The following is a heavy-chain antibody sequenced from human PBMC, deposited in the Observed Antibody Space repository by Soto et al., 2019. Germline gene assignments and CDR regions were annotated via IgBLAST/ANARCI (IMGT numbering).Heavy chain of an antibody. Sequence: EVQLLESGGGLVQPGGSLRLSCAASGFTFSNYAMSWVRQAPGKGLEWVSAISGSGGSTYYADSVKGRFTISRDNSKNTLYLQMNSLRAEDTAVYYCAKSYYYDSSGYFLFDYWGQGTLVTVSS. D-gene: IGHD3-22*01. CDR3: AKSYYYDSSGYFLFDY. CDR1: GFTFSNYA. CDR2: ISGSGGST. V-gene: IGHV3-23*01. J-gene: IGHJ4*02.